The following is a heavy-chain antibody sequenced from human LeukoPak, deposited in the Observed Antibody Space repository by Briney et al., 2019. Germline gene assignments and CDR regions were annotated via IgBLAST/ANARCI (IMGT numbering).Heavy chain of an antibody. CDR1: RGSISSYY. J-gene: IGHJ4*02. V-gene: IGHV4-59*08. D-gene: IGHD6-6*01. CDR3: ARFGGSSSGFDY. CDR2: ISYSGST. Sequence: KTSETLSLTCSVSRGSISSYYWSWLRQPPGKGLEWIGYISYSGSTNYNPSLKSRVTISVDTSKNQFSLKLSSVTAADTAVYYCARFGGSSSGFDYWGQGTLVTVSS.